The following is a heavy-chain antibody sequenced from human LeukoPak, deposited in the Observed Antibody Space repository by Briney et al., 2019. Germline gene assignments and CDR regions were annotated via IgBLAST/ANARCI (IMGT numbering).Heavy chain of an antibody. V-gene: IGHV4-4*07. Sequence: PSETLSLTCTVSGGAISSYYWSWIRQPAGKGLEWIGRIYTSGSTNYNPSLKSRVTMSVDTSKNQFSLKLSSVTAADTAVYYCASSRDGYRGDYFDYWGQGTLVTVSS. CDR2: IYTSGST. CDR1: GGAISSYY. D-gene: IGHD5-24*01. CDR3: ASSRDGYRGDYFDY. J-gene: IGHJ4*02.